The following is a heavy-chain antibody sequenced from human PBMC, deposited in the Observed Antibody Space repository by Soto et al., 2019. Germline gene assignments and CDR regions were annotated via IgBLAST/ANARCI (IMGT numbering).Heavy chain of an antibody. V-gene: IGHV1-2*02. CDR3: ATGVIWIGYFTVDS. Sequence: QAQLVQSGAAVRKPGASVTVSCKASGYSFIAYFIHWVRQAPGQGFEWVGWINPNNGATNIARKFQGRVTMTRDTSISTAYMEVSRLRSDDTAVFYCATGVIWIGYFTVDSWGQGTRVTVSS. J-gene: IGHJ4*02. CDR2: INPNNGAT. D-gene: IGHD3-3*01. CDR1: GYSFIAYF.